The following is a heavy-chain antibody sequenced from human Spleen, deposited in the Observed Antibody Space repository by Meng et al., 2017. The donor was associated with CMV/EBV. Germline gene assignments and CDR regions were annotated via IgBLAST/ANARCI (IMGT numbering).Heavy chain of an antibody. V-gene: IGHV3-30*02. J-gene: IGHJ4*02. CDR2: IRYDGSDK. Sequence: GGSLRLSCAASGFTFNLYAINWVRHAPGKGLEWVGFIRYDGSDKFYADSVKGRFTISRDNSKNTLYLQMNSLRAEDTAVYYCAKSPGSGWYNHDYWGQGTLVTVSS. CDR3: AKSPGSGWYNHDY. D-gene: IGHD6-19*01. CDR1: GFTFNLYA.